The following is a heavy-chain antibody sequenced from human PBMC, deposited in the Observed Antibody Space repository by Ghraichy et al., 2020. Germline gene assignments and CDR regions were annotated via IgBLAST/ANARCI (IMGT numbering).Heavy chain of an antibody. J-gene: IGHJ4*02. CDR1: GGSFSGYS. Sequence: ESLNISCAVYGGSFSGYSWSWIRQPPGKGLEWIGKINYSGSTNYNSSLKSRVTISIDTSKKQFSLKLSSVTAADTAVYYCAGGGGYSYGYDGDFDYWGRGTLVTVSS. D-gene: IGHD5-18*01. CDR3: AGGGGYSYGYDGDFDY. V-gene: IGHV4-34*01. CDR2: INYSGST.